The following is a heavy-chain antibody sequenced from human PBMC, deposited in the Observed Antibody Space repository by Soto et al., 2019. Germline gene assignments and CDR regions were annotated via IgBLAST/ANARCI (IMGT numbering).Heavy chain of an antibody. Sequence: ASVKVSCKASGYTFTGYYMHWVRQAPGQGLEWMGWINPNSGGTNYAQKFQGRVTMTRDTSISTAYMELSRPRSDDTAVYYCARSAHYYDSSGYSYWGQGTLVTVSS. V-gene: IGHV1-2*02. J-gene: IGHJ4*02. D-gene: IGHD3-22*01. CDR3: ARSAHYYDSSGYSY. CDR1: GYTFTGYY. CDR2: INPNSGGT.